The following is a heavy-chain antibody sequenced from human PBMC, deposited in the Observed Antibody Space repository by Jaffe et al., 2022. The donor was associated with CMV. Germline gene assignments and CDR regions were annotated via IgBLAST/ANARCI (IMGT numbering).Heavy chain of an antibody. CDR3: ARLEARYYYDSSGYHPAENYFDY. V-gene: IGHV4-59*08. CDR1: GGSISSYY. CDR2: IYYSGST. Sequence: QVQLQESGPGLVKPSETLSLTCTVSGGSISSYYWSWIRQPPGKGLEWIGYIYYSGSTNYNPSLKSRVTISVDTSKNQFSLKLSSVTAADTAVYYCARLEARYYYDSSGYHPAENYFDYWGQGTLVTVSS. J-gene: IGHJ4*02. D-gene: IGHD3-22*01.